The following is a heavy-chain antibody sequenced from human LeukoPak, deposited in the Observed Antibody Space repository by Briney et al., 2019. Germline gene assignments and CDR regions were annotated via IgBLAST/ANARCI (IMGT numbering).Heavy chain of an antibody. CDR1: GFTFSSNW. J-gene: IGHJ4*02. D-gene: IGHD1-1*01. CDR3: AKVGRFWIIQL. V-gene: IGHV3-74*01. CDR2: INSDGSRT. Sequence: GGSLRLSCAASGFTFSSNWMHWVRQAPGKGLVWVSRINSDGSRTSYADSVKGRFTISRDNAKNTLYLQMNSLRAEDTAVYYCAKVGRFWIIQLWGQGTLVTVSS.